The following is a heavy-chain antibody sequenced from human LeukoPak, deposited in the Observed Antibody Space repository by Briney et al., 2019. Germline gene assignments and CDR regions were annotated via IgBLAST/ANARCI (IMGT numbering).Heavy chain of an antibody. D-gene: IGHD6-19*01. Sequence: GGSLRLSCSGSGFAFSTRPMHWVRQAPGKGLEYVSGSSANGGSTYYADSAKGRFIISRDNSKNTVYLQMSSLRPEDTAMYYCVNQISGWVYWGQGTLVTVSS. CDR2: SSANGGST. CDR1: GFAFSTRP. CDR3: VNQISGWVY. V-gene: IGHV3-64D*06. J-gene: IGHJ4*02.